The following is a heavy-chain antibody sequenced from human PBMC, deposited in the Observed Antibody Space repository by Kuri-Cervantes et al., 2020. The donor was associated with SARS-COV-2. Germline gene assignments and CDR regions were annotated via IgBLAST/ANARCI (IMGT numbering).Heavy chain of an antibody. CDR1: GGTSSSYA. J-gene: IGHJ6*02. Sequence: SVKVSCKASGGTSSSYAISWVRQAPGQGLEWMGGIIPIFGTANYAQKLQGRVTMTTDTSTSTAYMELRSLRSDDTAVYYCARENGGNGPPYGMDVWGQGTTVTVSS. D-gene: IGHD4-23*01. CDR2: IIPIFGTA. V-gene: IGHV1-69*05. CDR3: ARENGGNGPPYGMDV.